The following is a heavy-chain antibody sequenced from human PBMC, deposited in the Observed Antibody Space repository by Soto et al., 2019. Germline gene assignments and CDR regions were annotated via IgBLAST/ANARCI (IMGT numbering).Heavy chain of an antibody. CDR2: ISAYNGNT. CDR1: GYTFTGYY. CDR3: ARDEGTYCTNGVCVYYGMDV. D-gene: IGHD2-8*01. J-gene: IGHJ6*02. V-gene: IGHV1-18*04. Sequence: GASVKLSCKASGYTFTGYYMHWVRQAPGQGLEWMGWISAYNGNTNYAQKLQGRVTMTTDTSTSTAYMELRSLRSDDTAVYYCARDEGTYCTNGVCVYYGMDVWGQGTTVTVSS.